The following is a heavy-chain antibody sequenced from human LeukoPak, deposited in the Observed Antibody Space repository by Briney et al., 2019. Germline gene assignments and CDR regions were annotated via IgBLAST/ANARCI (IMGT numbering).Heavy chain of an antibody. CDR3: ARGTSRLTGTLMGY. Sequence: ASVTVSCKASGYTFTGYYMHWVRQAPGQGLEWMGWINPNSGGTNYAQKFQGRVTMTRDTSISTAYMELSRLRSDDTAVYYCARGTSRLTGTLMGYWGQGTLVTVSS. V-gene: IGHV1-2*02. J-gene: IGHJ4*02. CDR2: INPNSGGT. D-gene: IGHD2-2*01. CDR1: GYTFTGYY.